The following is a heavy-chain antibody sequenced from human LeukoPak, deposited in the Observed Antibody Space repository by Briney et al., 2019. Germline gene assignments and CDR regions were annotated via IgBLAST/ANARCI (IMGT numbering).Heavy chain of an antibody. CDR2: INSNNGAT. V-gene: IGHV1-2*06. D-gene: IGHD7-27*01. Sequence: ASVKVSCKASGYTFTGYYMHWVRQAPGQGLEWMGRINSNNGATNYAQKLQGRVTITGDTPISTAYMELTDLRSEDTAVYYCARAPRSWGFDYWGQGTLVTVSS. CDR1: GYTFTGYY. J-gene: IGHJ4*02. CDR3: ARAPRSWGFDY.